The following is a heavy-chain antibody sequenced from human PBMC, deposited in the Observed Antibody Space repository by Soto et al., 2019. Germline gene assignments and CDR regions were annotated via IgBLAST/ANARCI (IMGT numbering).Heavy chain of an antibody. D-gene: IGHD6-6*01. V-gene: IGHV4-34*01. CDR3: ARGRRIAARLHFYFDY. CDR1: GGSFSGYY. CDR2: INHSGST. Sequence: SQTLSLTCAVYGGSFSGYYWSWIRQPPGKGLEWIGEINHSGSTNYNPSLKSRVTISVDTSKNQFSLKLSSVTAADTAVYYCARGRRIAARLHFYFDYWGQGTLVTVSS. J-gene: IGHJ4*02.